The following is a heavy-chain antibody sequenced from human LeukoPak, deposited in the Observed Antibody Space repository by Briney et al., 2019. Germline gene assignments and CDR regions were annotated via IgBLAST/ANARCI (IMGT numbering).Heavy chain of an antibody. J-gene: IGHJ4*02. CDR2: INHSGST. CDR3: ARERAYCGGDCYRHFDY. Sequence: SETLSLTCAVYGGSFSGYYWSWIRQPPGKGLEWIGEINHSGSTNYNPSLKSRVTISVDTSKNQFSLKLSSVTAADTAVYYCARERAYCGGDCYRHFDYWGQGTLVTVSS. CDR1: GGSFSGYY. V-gene: IGHV4-34*01. D-gene: IGHD2-21*02.